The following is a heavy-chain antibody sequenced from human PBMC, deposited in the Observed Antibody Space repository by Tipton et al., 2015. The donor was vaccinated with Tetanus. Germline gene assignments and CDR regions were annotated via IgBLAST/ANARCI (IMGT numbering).Heavy chain of an antibody. CDR2: FFYSGST. Sequence: TLSLTCTVSGGSFSSSNDYWAWIRQPPGKGLEWIGYFFYSGSTNYNPSLKSRVSMAVGTSKNQFSLQLRSVTAADTAVYYCARGDGHHYYYHMDVWGRGTTVTVSS. J-gene: IGHJ6*04. D-gene: IGHD1-26*01. CDR3: ARGDGHHYYYHMDV. V-gene: IGHV4-39*07. CDR1: GGSFSSSNDY.